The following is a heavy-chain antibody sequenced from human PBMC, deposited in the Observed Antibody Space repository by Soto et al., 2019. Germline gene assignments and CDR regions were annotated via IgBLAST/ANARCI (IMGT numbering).Heavy chain of an antibody. Sequence: QVHLVESGGGVVQSGRSLRLSCAASGFTFSTTGMHWVRQAPGKGLEWVAMISHDGGVKHYTDSVKGRFTISRDTSNNTVYLQMNSLRPEDTAMYHCAKDLYGAGWYNYFDPWGQGTLVTVSS. V-gene: IGHV3-30*18. CDR2: ISHDGGVK. CDR1: GFTFSTTG. J-gene: IGHJ5*02. CDR3: AKDLYGAGWYNYFDP. D-gene: IGHD6-19*01.